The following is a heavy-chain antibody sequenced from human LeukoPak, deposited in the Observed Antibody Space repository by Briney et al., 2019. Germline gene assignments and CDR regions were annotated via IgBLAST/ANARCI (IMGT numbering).Heavy chain of an antibody. J-gene: IGHJ5*02. Sequence: PGGSLRLSCAASRFIFSSYSMNWVRQAPGKGLEWVSYISDSSSYTYYADSVKGRFTISRDNPKNTLYLQMNSLRAEDTAVYYCAKEVVPTTKAFDPWGQGTLVTVSS. V-gene: IGHV3-21*04. D-gene: IGHD2-2*01. CDR3: AKEVVPTTKAFDP. CDR2: ISDSSSYT. CDR1: RFIFSSYS.